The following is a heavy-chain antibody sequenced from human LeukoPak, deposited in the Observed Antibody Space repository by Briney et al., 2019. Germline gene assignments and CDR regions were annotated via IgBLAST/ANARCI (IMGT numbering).Heavy chain of an antibody. J-gene: IGHJ4*02. CDR3: ARDPGVRGIDY. CDR2: IYYSGST. D-gene: IGHD3-10*01. Sequence: PSETLSLTCTVSGGSISSYYWSWIRQPPGKGLEWIGYIYYSGSTNYNPSLKSRVTISVDTSKNQFSLKLSSVTAADTAVYYCARDPGVRGIDYWSQGTLVTVSS. CDR1: GGSISSYY. V-gene: IGHV4-59*01.